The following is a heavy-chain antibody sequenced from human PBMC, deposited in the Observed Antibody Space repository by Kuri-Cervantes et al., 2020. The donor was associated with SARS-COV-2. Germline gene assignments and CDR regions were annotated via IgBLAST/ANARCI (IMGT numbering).Heavy chain of an antibody. Sequence: ASVKVSCKASGYTFTSYAMHWVRQAPGQRLEWMGWINAGNGNTKYSQKFQGRVTITRDTSASTAYMELSSLRSEDTAVYYCARPYYYDSSGYYYYFDYWGQGTLVTVSS. CDR3: ARPYYYDSSGYYYYFDY. D-gene: IGHD3-22*01. V-gene: IGHV1-3*01. CDR1: GYTFTSYA. J-gene: IGHJ4*02. CDR2: INAGNGNT.